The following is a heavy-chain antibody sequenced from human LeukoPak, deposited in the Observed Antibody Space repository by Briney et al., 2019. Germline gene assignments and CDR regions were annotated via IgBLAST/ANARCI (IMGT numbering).Heavy chain of an antibody. CDR3: ARGRSVTYWYFDL. CDR2: INTDGGST. J-gene: IGHJ2*01. Sequence: SGGSLRLSCAASGFTFSSYAMSWVRQAPGKGLVWVSRINTDGGSTSYADSVRGRFTIPRDNAKNTLYLQMNSLRAEDTAVYYCARGRSVTYWYFDLWGRGTLVTVSS. D-gene: IGHD4-11*01. CDR1: GFTFSSYA. V-gene: IGHV3-74*01.